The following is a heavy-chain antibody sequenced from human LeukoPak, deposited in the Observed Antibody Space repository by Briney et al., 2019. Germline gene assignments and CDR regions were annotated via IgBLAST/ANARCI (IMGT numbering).Heavy chain of an antibody. Sequence: ASVNVSFKASGYNFNFFYIHWVRQAPGQGLEWMGRIYPDSGNTDYAQNFHGRVTMTRDTSVSTAYMELSRLRSDDTAVYFCARFSPYSSSSGGAYWGQGTLVTVPS. J-gene: IGHJ4*02. CDR3: ARFSPYSSSSGGAY. CDR1: GYNFNFFY. V-gene: IGHV1-2*02. D-gene: IGHD6-6*01. CDR2: IYPDSGNT.